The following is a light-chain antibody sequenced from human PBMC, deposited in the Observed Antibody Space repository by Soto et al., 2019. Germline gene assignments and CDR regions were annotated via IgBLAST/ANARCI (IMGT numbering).Light chain of an antibody. CDR3: QAWDSHVV. V-gene: IGLV3-1*01. CDR2: QDS. J-gene: IGLJ2*01. CDR1: KLGDKY. Sequence: SYELTQPPSVSVSPGQTASITCYGDKLGDKYACWYQQKPGQSPVLVIYQDSKRPSGIPERFSGSNSGNTATLTISGTQAMDEADYYCQAWDSHVVFGGGTKVTVL.